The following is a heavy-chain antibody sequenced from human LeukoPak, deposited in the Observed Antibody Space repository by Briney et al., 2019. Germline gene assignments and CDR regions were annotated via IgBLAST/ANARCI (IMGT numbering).Heavy chain of an antibody. CDR3: ARDFRYSGYDL. V-gene: IGHV1-8*01. CDR2: MNPNSGNT. CDR1: GYTFTSYD. Sequence: ASVKVSCKASGYTFTSYDINWVRQATGQGPEWMGWMNPNSGNTAYAQKFQGRVTMTRNTSISTAYMELRSLRSDDTAVYYCARDFRYSGYDLWGQGTLVTVSS. J-gene: IGHJ4*02. D-gene: IGHD5-12*01.